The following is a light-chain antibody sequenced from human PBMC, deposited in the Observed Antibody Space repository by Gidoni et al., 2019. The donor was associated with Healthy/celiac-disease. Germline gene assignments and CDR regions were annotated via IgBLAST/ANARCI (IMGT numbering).Light chain of an antibody. CDR2: EVS. CDR3: CSYAGSSTPWV. Sequence: QSALTQPASVSGSPGQSITIYCTGTSSDVGIYNLVSWYQQHPGKAPKLMIYEVSKRPSGVSNRFSGSKSANRASLTISGLQAEDEADYYCCSYAGSSTPWVFGGGTKLTVL. V-gene: IGLV2-23*02. CDR1: SSDVGIYNL. J-gene: IGLJ3*02.